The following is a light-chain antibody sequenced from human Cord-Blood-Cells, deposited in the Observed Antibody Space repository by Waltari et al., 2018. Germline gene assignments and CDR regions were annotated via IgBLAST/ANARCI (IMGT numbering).Light chain of an antibody. CDR3: QQYNNWPFT. V-gene: IGKV3-15*01. CDR1: QSVSSN. CDR2: GAS. J-gene: IGKJ3*01. Sequence: SPGERATLSCRASQSVSSNLAWYQQKPGQAPRLLIYGASTRATGIPARFSGSGSGTEFTLTISSLQSEDFAVYYCQQYNNWPFTFGPGTKVDIK.